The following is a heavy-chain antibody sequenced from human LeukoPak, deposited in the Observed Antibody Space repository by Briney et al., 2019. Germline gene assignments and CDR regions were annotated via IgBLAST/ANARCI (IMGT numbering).Heavy chain of an antibody. CDR3: ASSDVQYSSGWDFDY. J-gene: IGHJ4*02. Sequence: GGSLRLSCTASGFTFSTYPTYWVRQAPGKGLEWVSAITSSGDTTFYADSMKGRFTLSRDNSKNTLYLQMNSLRAEDTAVYYCASSDVQYSSGWDFDYWGQGTLVTVSS. CDR1: GFTFSTYP. D-gene: IGHD6-19*01. V-gene: IGHV3-23*01. CDR2: ITSSGDTT.